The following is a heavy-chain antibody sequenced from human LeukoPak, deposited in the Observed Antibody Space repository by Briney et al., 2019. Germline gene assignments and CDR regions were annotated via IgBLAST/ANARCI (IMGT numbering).Heavy chain of an antibody. J-gene: IGHJ4*02. CDR3: ATGIQLWCY. CDR2: INHSGST. D-gene: IGHD5-18*01. V-gene: IGHV4-34*01. CDR1: GGSFSGYY. Sequence: SETLSLTCAVYGGSFSGYYWSWIRQPPGKGLEWIGEINHSGSTNYNPSLKSRVTISVDTSKNQFSLKLSSVTAADTAVYYCATGIQLWCYWGQGTLVTVSS.